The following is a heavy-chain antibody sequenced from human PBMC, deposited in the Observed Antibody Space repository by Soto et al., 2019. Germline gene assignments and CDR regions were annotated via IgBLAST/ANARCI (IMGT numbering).Heavy chain of an antibody. V-gene: IGHV4-31*03. CDR1: VGSISSGGYY. Sequence: QVQLQESGPGLVKPSQTLSLTCTVSVGSISSGGYYWSWIRQHPGQGLEWIGYIYYSGSTYYDPSLKSRVTISVDTSKNQFSLKLSSVTAADTAVYYCAGRERLAFDYWGQGTLVTVSS. CDR3: AGRERLAFDY. D-gene: IGHD1-1*01. J-gene: IGHJ4*02. CDR2: IYYSGST.